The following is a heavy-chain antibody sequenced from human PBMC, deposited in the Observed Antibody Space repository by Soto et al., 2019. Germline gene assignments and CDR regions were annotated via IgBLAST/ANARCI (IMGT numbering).Heavy chain of an antibody. V-gene: IGHV4-31*03. CDR1: GESITSLGYY. CDR2: VSYTGST. J-gene: IGHJ4*02. Sequence: QVHLQESGPGLVKPSQTLSLACSVSGESITSLGYYWTWVRQPPGKGLEWIGLVSYTGSTFYNSALRSRVSISRHTSQNLFFLAVKSVTGADTAMYFCTRGDYWGQGVLVTVSS. CDR3: TRGDY.